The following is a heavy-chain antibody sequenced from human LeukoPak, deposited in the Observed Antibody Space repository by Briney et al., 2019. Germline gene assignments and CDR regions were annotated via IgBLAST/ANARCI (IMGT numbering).Heavy chain of an antibody. CDR1: GFTFSSYA. CDR3: AKGGVYCSSTSCYKDYYYYYYMDV. CDR2: ISGSGGST. Sequence: GGSLRLSCAASGFTFSSYAMSWVRQAPGKGLEWVSAISGSGGSTYYADSVKGRFTISRDNSKNTLYLQMNSLRAEDTAVYYCAKGGVYCSSTSCYKDYYYYYYMDVWGKGTTVTVSS. J-gene: IGHJ6*03. V-gene: IGHV3-23*01. D-gene: IGHD2-2*02.